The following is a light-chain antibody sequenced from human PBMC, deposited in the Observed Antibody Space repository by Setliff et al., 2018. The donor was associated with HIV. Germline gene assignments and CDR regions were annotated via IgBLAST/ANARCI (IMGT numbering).Light chain of an antibody. Sequence: DIVMTQSPDSLAVSLGARATINCKSSQSLFYRSTDQNYIAWYQQKPGQPPKLLIYWAFTRQSGVPDRFSGSGSGTDFTLTISSLQAEDVAVYYCQQYYTMTTFGGGTKVDIK. CDR1: QSLFYRSTDQNY. J-gene: IGKJ4*01. CDR2: WAF. CDR3: QQYYTMTT. V-gene: IGKV4-1*01.